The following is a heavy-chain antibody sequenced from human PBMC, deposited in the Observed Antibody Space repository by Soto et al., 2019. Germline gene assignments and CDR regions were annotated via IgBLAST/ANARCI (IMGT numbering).Heavy chain of an antibody. J-gene: IGHJ4*02. Sequence: GGSLRLSCAASGFAFSNYEMNWVRQAPGKGLEWVSYISLSGSTIYYADSVKGRFTISRDDAKDSLYLEMDSLRADDTAVYYCARESFSASPNFFDYWGQGTLVTAPQ. D-gene: IGHD1-26*01. CDR3: ARESFSASPNFFDY. CDR2: ISLSGSTI. V-gene: IGHV3-48*03. CDR1: GFAFSNYE.